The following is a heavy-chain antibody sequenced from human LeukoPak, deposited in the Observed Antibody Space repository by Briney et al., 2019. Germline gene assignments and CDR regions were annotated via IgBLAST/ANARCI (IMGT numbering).Heavy chain of an antibody. Sequence: PGGSLRLSCAASGFTFSSFAMSWVRQSPGQGLKWGSAISGSGGSTYYADSVKGRFTISRDNSKNTLYLQMNSLRAEDTAVYYCAKDGSTMIVVVIRLDYWGQGTLVTVSS. J-gene: IGHJ4*02. V-gene: IGHV3-23*01. CDR3: AKDGSTMIVVVIRLDY. CDR2: ISGSGGST. CDR1: GFTFSSFA. D-gene: IGHD3-22*01.